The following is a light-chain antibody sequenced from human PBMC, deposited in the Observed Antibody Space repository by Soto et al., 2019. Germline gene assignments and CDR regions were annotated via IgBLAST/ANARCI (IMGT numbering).Light chain of an antibody. CDR1: SSDVGAYDY. Sequence: QSALTQPPSASGSPGQSVTISCTGTSSDVGAYDYVSWCQQHPGKAPKLIISEVSERPPGVPDRFSGSKSGNTASLTVSGLQTEDEADYYCCSYAGSNNFVFGTGTKVTVL. V-gene: IGLV2-8*01. CDR2: EVS. J-gene: IGLJ1*01. CDR3: CSYAGSNNFV.